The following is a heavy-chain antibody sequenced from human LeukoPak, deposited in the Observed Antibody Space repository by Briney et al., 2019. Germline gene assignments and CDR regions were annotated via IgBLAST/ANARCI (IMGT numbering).Heavy chain of an antibody. Sequence: SETLSLTCTVSGGSISTYYWSWIRQPPGKGLEWIGYIYYSGSTNYNPSLKSRVTISLDTSKSQFSLRLSSVTAADTAVYYCARGNYFGPGSYDYWGQGTLVTVSS. CDR2: IYYSGST. V-gene: IGHV4-59*01. CDR1: GGSISTYY. J-gene: IGHJ4*02. CDR3: ARGNYFGPGSYDY. D-gene: IGHD3-10*01.